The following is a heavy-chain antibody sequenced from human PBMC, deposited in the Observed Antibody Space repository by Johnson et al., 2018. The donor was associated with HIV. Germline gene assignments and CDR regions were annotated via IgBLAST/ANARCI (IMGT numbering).Heavy chain of an antibody. D-gene: IGHD5-12*01. J-gene: IGHJ3*02. CDR1: GFVFSDYV. V-gene: IGHV3-33*01. CDR3: TTGLPGATYDAFDI. CDR2: IWYDGSNK. Sequence: QVLLVESGGGVVQPGGSLTLSCVTSGFVFSDYVMHWVRQAPGKGLEWVAVIWYDGSNKYYGDSVKGRFTISRDNSKNTLYLQMNSLKTEDTAVYYCTTGLPGATYDAFDIWGQGTMVTVSS.